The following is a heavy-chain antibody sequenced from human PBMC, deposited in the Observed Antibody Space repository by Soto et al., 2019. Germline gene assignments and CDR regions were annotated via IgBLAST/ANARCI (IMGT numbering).Heavy chain of an antibody. J-gene: IGHJ4*02. V-gene: IGHV1-3*01. CDR1: GYTFTGYA. CDR2: INAGDGKT. CDR3: ARGIWGSHRYYFDN. Sequence: QVRLVQSGAEVEKPGASVKVSCKASGYTFTGYAMQWVRQAPGQRLEWMGWINAGDGKTRYSQKFQGRVTFTRDTSASTAYLDLNYLTSEDTAVYYCARGIWGSHRYYFDNWGQGTLVTVSS. D-gene: IGHD3-16*02.